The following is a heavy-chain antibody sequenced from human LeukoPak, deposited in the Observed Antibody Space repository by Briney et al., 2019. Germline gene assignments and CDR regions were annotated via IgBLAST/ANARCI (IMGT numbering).Heavy chain of an antibody. J-gene: IGHJ4*02. D-gene: IGHD3-10*01. CDR2: IYYSGST. V-gene: IGHV4-59*01. CDR3: ARSYYGSGRYGPQFDF. Sequence: SETLSLTCTVSGGSISSYYIYYSGSTKYNPSLKSRVTISVDTSKNQFSLKLSSVTAADTAVYYCARSYYGSGRYGPQFDFWGQGTLVTVSS. CDR1: GGSISSYY.